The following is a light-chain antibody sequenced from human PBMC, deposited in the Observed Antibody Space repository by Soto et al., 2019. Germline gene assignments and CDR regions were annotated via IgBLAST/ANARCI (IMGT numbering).Light chain of an antibody. CDR1: QSVSSSY. Sequence: EIVLTQSPGTLSLSPGERATLSCRASQSVSSSYLAWYQQKPGQAPRLLIYGASSRATGIPDRFSGSGSGTEFTLTISSRQPDDFATYDCQQYNSYSDTFGQGTNVDIK. J-gene: IGKJ1*01. CDR3: QQYNSYSDT. V-gene: IGKV3-20*01. CDR2: GAS.